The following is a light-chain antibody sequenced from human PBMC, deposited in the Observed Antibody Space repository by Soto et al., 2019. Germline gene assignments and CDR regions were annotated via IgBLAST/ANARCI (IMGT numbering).Light chain of an antibody. J-gene: IGKJ4*01. CDR1: QSVSSY. V-gene: IGKV3-11*01. CDR2: EAS. Sequence: EIVLTQSPATLSSSPGERATLSCRASQSVSSYLAWYQQKPGEAPRLLIYEASNRATGIPTRFSGSGSGTDFSLTISSLEPEDFAVYYCQHRSGWSALTFGGGTEVEIK. CDR3: QHRSGWSALT.